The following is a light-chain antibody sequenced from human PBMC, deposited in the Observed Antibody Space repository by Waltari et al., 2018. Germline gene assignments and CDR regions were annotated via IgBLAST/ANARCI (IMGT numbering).Light chain of an antibody. V-gene: IGKV1-27*01. J-gene: IGKJ1*01. Sequence: DIQMTQSPSSLSASVGDRVTITCRASQGTGNCLAWFHQKPGEVPKLLIYAISTLQSGVPSRFSGSGSATDFTLTISSLQPEDVGTYYCHKYNSAPWTFGPGTKVELK. CDR1: QGTGNC. CDR3: HKYNSAPWT. CDR2: AIS.